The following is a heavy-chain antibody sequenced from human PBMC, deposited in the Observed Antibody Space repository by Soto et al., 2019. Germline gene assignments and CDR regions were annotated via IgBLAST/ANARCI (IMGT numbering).Heavy chain of an antibody. Sequence: PSETLSLTCAVYGGSFSGYYWSWIRQPPGRGLEWIGEINHSGSTNYNPSLKSRVTISIETSKNQFSLKLSSVTAADTAVYYCARKMPTMIVVVIQNWFDPWGQGTLVTVSS. CDR3: ARKMPTMIVVVIQNWFDP. J-gene: IGHJ5*02. V-gene: IGHV4-34*01. D-gene: IGHD3-22*01. CDR2: INHSGST. CDR1: GGSFSGYY.